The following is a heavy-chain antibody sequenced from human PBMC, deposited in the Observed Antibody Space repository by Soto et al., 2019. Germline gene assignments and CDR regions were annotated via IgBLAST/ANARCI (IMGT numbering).Heavy chain of an antibody. CDR2: VSSSGTTM. CDR3: ARMGPRAARPSY. D-gene: IGHD6-6*01. J-gene: IGHJ4*02. Sequence: QVQLAESGGGLVEPGGYLRLSCAASGFTFSDYDMSWIRQSPGKGLEWVSFVSSSGTTMYFADSVKGRFTISMDNAKNSLYLQMNSLRAEDTAVYYCARMGPRAARPSYWGQGTLVTVSS. V-gene: IGHV3-11*01. CDR1: GFTFSDYD.